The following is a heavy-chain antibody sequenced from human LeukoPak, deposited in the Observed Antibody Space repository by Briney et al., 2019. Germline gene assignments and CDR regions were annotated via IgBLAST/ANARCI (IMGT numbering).Heavy chain of an antibody. Sequence: SETLSLTCTVSGASISSSSYYWGWIRQPPGKGLEWIGNIYYSGSTYYNPSLKSRLTISVDTSKNQFSLRLSSVTAADTAVYYCASLTVIATTALDYWGQGTLVTVSS. J-gene: IGHJ4*02. V-gene: IGHV4-39*01. CDR3: ASLTVIATTALDY. CDR1: GASISSSSYY. D-gene: IGHD3-16*02. CDR2: IYYSGST.